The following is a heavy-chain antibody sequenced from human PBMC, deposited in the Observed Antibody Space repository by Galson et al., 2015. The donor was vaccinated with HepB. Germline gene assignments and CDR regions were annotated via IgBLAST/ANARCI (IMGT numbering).Heavy chain of an antibody. D-gene: IGHD2-2*01. J-gene: IGHJ6*02. CDR2: ISAYNGNT. Sequence: SVKVSCKASGYTFTSYGISWVRQAPGQGLEWMGWISAYNGNTNYAQKLQGRVTMTTDTSTDTAYMELSSLRSEDTAVYYCATGQPVVPAANDYYYYYGMDVWGQGTTVTVSS. CDR1: GYTFTSYG. V-gene: IGHV1-18*01. CDR3: ATGQPVVPAANDYYYYYGMDV.